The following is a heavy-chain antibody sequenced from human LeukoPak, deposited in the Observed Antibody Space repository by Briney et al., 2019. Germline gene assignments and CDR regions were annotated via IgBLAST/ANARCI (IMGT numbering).Heavy chain of an antibody. CDR2: INHSGST. CDR1: GGSFSGYY. J-gene: IGHJ5*02. D-gene: IGHD2-15*01. V-gene: IGHV4-34*01. CDR3: ARGTVVAPLLT. Sequence: SETLSLTCAVYGGSFSGYYWSWIRQPPGKGLEWIGEINHSGSTNYNPSLKSRVTISVDTSKNQFSLKLSSVTAADTAVYYCARGTVVAPLLTWGQGTLVTVS.